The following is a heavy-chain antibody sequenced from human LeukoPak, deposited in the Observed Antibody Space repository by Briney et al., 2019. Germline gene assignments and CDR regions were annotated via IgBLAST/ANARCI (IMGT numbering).Heavy chain of an antibody. D-gene: IGHD3-10*01. CDR2: ISSSGSTI. CDR3: ARVKKYGSGSYYKDYYYYYMDV. J-gene: IGHJ6*03. V-gene: IGHV3-48*03. Sequence: PGGSLRLSCAASGFTLSSYWMSWVRQPPGKGLEWVSYISSSGSTIYYADSVKGRFTISRDNAKNSLYLQMNSLRAEDTAVYYCARVKKYGSGSYYKDYYYYYMDVWGKGTTVTISS. CDR1: GFTLSSYW.